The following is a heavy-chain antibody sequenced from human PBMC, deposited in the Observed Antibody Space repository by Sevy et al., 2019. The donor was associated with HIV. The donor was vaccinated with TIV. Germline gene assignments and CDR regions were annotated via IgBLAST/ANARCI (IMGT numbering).Heavy chain of an antibody. CDR3: AREFNYYDGSGPDY. CDR2: IYDSGST. V-gene: IGHV4-30-4*01. J-gene: IGHJ4*02. D-gene: IGHD3-22*01. Sequence: SETLSLTCTVSGGSISSGDYYWSWIRQPPGKGLEWIGYIYDSGSTYYNPSLKSRVTISVDASKDQFSLQLSSVTAADTAVYYCAREFNYYDGSGPDYWGQGTLVTVSS. CDR1: GGSISSGDYY.